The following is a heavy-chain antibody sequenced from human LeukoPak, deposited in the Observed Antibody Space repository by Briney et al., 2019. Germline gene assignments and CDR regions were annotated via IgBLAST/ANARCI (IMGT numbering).Heavy chain of an antibody. Sequence: GGSLRLSCAASGFTFSNNWMTWVRQAPGKGLEWVASVKKDASEKYYVDSVKGRFTISRDNAKNSLYLQMNSLRVEDTAVYYCARGGRLGYSFDYWGQGTLVTVSS. D-gene: IGHD3-22*01. V-gene: IGHV3-7*01. J-gene: IGHJ4*02. CDR3: ARGGRLGYSFDY. CDR2: VKKDASEK. CDR1: GFTFSNNW.